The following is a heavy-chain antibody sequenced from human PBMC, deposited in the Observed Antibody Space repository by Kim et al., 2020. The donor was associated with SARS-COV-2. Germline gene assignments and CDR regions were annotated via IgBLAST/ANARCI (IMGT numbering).Heavy chain of an antibody. CDR1: GYTFTGYY. J-gene: IGHJ4*02. CDR2: INPNSGGT. CDR3: ARVAGIGGSSSWCYY. Sequence: ASVKVSCKASGYTFTGYYMHWVRQAPGQGLEWMGWINPNSGGTNYAQKFQGRVTMTRDTSISTAYMELSRLRSDDTAVYYCARVAGIGGSSSWCYYWGQGALVTVSS. D-gene: IGHD6-13*01. V-gene: IGHV1-2*02.